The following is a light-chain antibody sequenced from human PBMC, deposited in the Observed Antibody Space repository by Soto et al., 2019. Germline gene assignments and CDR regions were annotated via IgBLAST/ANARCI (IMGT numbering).Light chain of an antibody. CDR3: QHYNSYPST. Sequence: DIHLTQTPSTLSGSVGDRVTSTWRASQTISSWLAWYQQKPGKAPNLLIYKASNLESGVPSRFSGSGSGTEFTLTISSLQPDDFATYYCQHYNSYPSTFGQGTKVDI. CDR2: KAS. CDR1: QTISSW. J-gene: IGKJ1*01. V-gene: IGKV1-5*03.